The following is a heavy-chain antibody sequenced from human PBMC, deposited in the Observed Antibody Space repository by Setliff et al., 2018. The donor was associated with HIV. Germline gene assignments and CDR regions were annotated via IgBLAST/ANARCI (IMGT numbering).Heavy chain of an antibody. V-gene: IGHV5-51*01. CDR2: IYPGDSDT. CDR1: GYSFSCNW. CDR3: ARVMVGAYDAFDL. J-gene: IGHJ3*01. D-gene: IGHD1-26*01. Sequence: SLKISCQSSGYSFSCNWIAWVRQMPGEGLEWMGIIYPGDSDTRYSPSLQGQVSISVDMSLNTAYLQWRSLKASDTAMYYCARVMVGAYDAFDLWGQGTMVTVSS.